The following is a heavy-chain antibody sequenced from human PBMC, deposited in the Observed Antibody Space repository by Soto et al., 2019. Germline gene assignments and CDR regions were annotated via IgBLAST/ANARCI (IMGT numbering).Heavy chain of an antibody. V-gene: IGHV4-31*01. CDR3: ARYRISGSWSKFAY. D-gene: IGHD6-13*01. CDR1: GRTISSASYY. CDR2: IYYNGST. J-gene: IGHJ4*02. Sequence: QVLLQESGPGLMKPSQTLSLTCTVSGRTISSASYYWSWFRQHPGKGLEWVGNIYYNGSTYYSPSLKSQVTLWVDTSTYQFSLRLASVTAADTAVYYCARYRISGSWSKFAYWGQVTLVTVSS.